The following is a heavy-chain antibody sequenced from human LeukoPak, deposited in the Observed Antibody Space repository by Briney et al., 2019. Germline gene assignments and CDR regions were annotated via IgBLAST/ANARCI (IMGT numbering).Heavy chain of an antibody. CDR1: GGTFNSYA. CDR2: IIPIFGTA. J-gene: IGHJ4*02. CDR3: ARDTNYYFDY. V-gene: IGHV1-69*05. Sequence: ASVKVSCKASGGTFNSYAISWVRQAPGQGLEWMGRIIPIFGTANYAQKFQGRVTITTDESTSTAYMELSNLRSEDTAVYYCARDTNYYFDYWGQGTLVTVSS.